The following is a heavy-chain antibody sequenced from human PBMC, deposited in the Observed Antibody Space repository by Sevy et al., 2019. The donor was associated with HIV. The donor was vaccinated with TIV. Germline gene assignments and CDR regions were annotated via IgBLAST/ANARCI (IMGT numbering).Heavy chain of an antibody. CDR3: ARESIGSTGDFDF. Sequence: SETLSLTCTVSGGAMNLYFWSWIRQPPGKGLEWIGYISSSGSTNYNPSLKSRVTISLSTSGNQFSLKLRSMTAADTAVYYCARESIGSTGDFDFWGQEPWSPSPQ. D-gene: IGHD1-1*01. CDR2: ISSSGST. J-gene: IGHJ4*01. CDR1: GGAMNLYF. V-gene: IGHV4-4*08.